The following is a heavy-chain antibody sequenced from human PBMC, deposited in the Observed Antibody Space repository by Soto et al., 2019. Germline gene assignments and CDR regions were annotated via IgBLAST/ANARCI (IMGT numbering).Heavy chain of an antibody. V-gene: IGHV3-30-3*01. D-gene: IGHD1-1*01. CDR3: ARVTPGNNLYYFSGLDV. CDR2: ISYEGSNT. CDR1: GFTFDTYG. J-gene: IGHJ6*02. Sequence: GGSLRLSCVASGFTFDTYGIRWVRQAPGKGLQWVALISYEGSNTYYADSVRGRFTISRDNSKNTLYLQINALRPEDTGVYYCARVTPGNNLYYFSGLDVWGQGTSVTVS.